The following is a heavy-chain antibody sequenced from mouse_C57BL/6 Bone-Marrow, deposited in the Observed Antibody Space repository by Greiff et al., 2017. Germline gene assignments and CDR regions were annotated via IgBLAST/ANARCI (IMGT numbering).Heavy chain of an antibody. CDR3: ARNYGTVYYFDY. D-gene: IGHD1-1*01. Sequence: VQLQQPGAELVKPGASVKMSCKASGYTFTSYWITWVKQRPGQGLEWIGDIYPGSGSTNYNEKFKSKATLTVDTSSSTAYMPLSSLTSEDSAVYYCARNYGTVYYFDYWGQGTTLTVSS. CDR1: GYTFTSYW. V-gene: IGHV1-55*01. J-gene: IGHJ2*01. CDR2: IYPGSGST.